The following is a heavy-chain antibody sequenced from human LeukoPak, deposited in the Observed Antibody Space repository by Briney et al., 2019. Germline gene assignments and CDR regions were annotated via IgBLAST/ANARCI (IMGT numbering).Heavy chain of an antibody. CDR2: IWYDGSNK. Sequence: PGGSLRLSCAASGFTFSSYGMHWVCQAPGKGLEWVAVIWYDGSNKYYADSVKGRFTISRDNSKNTLYLQMNSLRAEDTAVYYCAREDFWSGYPLDYWGQGTLVTVSS. CDR3: AREDFWSGYPLDY. V-gene: IGHV3-33*08. D-gene: IGHD3-3*01. CDR1: GFTFSSYG. J-gene: IGHJ4*02.